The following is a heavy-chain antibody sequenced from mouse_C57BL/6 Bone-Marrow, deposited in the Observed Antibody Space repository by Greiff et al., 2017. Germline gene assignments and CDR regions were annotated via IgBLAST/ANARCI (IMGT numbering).Heavy chain of an antibody. CDR1: GYSFTSYY. V-gene: IGHV1-66*01. Sequence: VQLQESGPELVKPGASVKISCKASGYSFTSYYIHWVKQRPGQGLEWIGWIYPGSGNTKYNEKFKGKATLTADTSSSTAYMQLSSLTSEDSAVYYCARSGGLREYFDYWGQGTTLTVSS. CDR2: IYPGSGNT. D-gene: IGHD2-4*01. CDR3: ARSGGLREYFDY. J-gene: IGHJ2*01.